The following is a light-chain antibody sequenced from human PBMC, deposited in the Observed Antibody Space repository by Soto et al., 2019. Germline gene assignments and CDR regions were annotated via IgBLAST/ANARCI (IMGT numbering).Light chain of an antibody. V-gene: IGKV3-15*01. Sequence: EIVMTQSPATLSVSPGERATLSCRASQSVSNNLAWYQKKPGQAPRLLIYGASTRAPVIPARFSGSGSGKEFTLTISSLQSEDFAVYYWQQYNNWWTFGQGTRVEIK. J-gene: IGKJ1*01. CDR3: QQYNNWWT. CDR2: GAS. CDR1: QSVSNN.